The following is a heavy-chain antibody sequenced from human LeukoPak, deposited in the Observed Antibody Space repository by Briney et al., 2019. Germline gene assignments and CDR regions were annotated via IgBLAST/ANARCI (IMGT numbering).Heavy chain of an antibody. Sequence: GGSLRLSCAASGFTFSNYGMHWVRQAPGKGLEWVAFIRYDGSNKCYADSVKGRFTISRDNSKNTLYLQMNSLRAEDTAVYYCAKDLRLGWYFDYWGQGTLVTVSS. J-gene: IGHJ4*02. CDR1: GFTFSNYG. CDR2: IRYDGSNK. CDR3: AKDLRLGWYFDY. V-gene: IGHV3-30*02. D-gene: IGHD5/OR15-5a*01.